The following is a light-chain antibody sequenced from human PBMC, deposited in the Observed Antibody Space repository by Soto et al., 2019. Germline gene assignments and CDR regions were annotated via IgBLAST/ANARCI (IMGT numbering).Light chain of an antibody. CDR3: SSYTDSSTFV. V-gene: IGLV2-14*01. Sequence: QSALTQPASASGSPGQSITISCTGTSSDVGGYDYVSWYQQLPGKAPKLLIYDVNNRPSGVSNRFSGSKSGNTASLTISGLQAEDEADYYCSSYTDSSTFVFGTGTKLTVL. J-gene: IGLJ1*01. CDR2: DVN. CDR1: SSDVGGYDY.